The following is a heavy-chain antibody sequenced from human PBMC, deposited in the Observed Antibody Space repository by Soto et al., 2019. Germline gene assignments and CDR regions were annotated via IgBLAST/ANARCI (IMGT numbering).Heavy chain of an antibody. D-gene: IGHD1-1*01. Sequence: EEQLVESGGGLVHPGGSLRLSCSASGFTFSRYEMNWVRQGPGRGLEWISYISPSDSPAYYADSVKGRFTISRDNAKNTLILQMNSLRAEDTAVYYCARTLKNQLPPYYYAMDVWGQGTTVTVSS. CDR1: GFTFSRYE. CDR3: ARTLKNQLPPYYYAMDV. J-gene: IGHJ6*02. V-gene: IGHV3-48*03. CDR2: ISPSDSPA.